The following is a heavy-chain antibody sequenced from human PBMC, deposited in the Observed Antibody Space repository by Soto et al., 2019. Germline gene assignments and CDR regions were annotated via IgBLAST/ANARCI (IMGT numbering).Heavy chain of an antibody. D-gene: IGHD3-10*01. CDR3: ASYEWFGELHAFDI. V-gene: IGHV4-34*01. CDR2: INHSGST. J-gene: IGHJ3*02. CDR1: GGSFSGYY. Sequence: QVQLQQWGAGLLKPSETLSLTCAVYGGSFSGYYWSWIRQPPGKGLEWIGEINHSGSTNHNPSLKSRVTIPVDTSKHQFSLKLSSVPAADTAVYYCASYEWFGELHAFDIWGQGTMVTVSS.